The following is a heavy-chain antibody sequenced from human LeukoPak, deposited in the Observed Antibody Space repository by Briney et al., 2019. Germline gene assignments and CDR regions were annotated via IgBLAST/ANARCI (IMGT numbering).Heavy chain of an antibody. V-gene: IGHV3-23*01. CDR2: ISGSGGRT. Sequence: GGSLRPSCAASGFTFSSYAMTWVRQAPGKGLEWISAISGSGGRTYYVDSVKGRFTISRDNSKNTLYLQMNSLRVEDTAAYYCAKLPVAGLYFDYWGQGTLVTVSS. CDR3: AKLPVAGLYFDY. D-gene: IGHD6-19*01. J-gene: IGHJ4*02. CDR1: GFTFSSYA.